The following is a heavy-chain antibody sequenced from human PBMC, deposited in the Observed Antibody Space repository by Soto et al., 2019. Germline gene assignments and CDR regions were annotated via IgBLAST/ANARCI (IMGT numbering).Heavy chain of an antibody. CDR3: ARETYGDYVSYFDP. CDR2: IYYSGST. CDR1: GGSISSYY. V-gene: IGHV4-59*12. D-gene: IGHD4-17*01. J-gene: IGHJ5*02. Sequence: SETLCHTYTVSGGSISSYYWSWIRQPPGKGLEWIGYIYYSGSTNYNPSLKSRVTISVDTPKNQFSLKVRSVTAADTAVYYCARETYGDYVSYFDPWGQGIQVTVS.